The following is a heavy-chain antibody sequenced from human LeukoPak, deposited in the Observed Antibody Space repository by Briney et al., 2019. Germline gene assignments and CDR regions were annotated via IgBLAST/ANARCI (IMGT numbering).Heavy chain of an antibody. D-gene: IGHD3-22*01. CDR1: GYXFTSYY. CDR2: INPSGGST. CDR3: ARDGNPSYDSSGYYLAP. V-gene: IGHV1-46*01. J-gene: IGHJ5*02. Sequence: ASVKVSCKASGYXFTSYYIHWVRQAPGQGLEWMGIINPSGGSTSYAQKFQGRVTMTRDTSTSTVYMELSSLRSEDTAVYYCARDGNPSYDSSGYYLAPWGQGTLVTVSS.